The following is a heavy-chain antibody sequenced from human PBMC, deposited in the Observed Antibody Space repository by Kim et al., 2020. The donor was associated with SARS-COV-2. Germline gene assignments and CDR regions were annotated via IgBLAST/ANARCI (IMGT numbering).Heavy chain of an antibody. CDR1: GFTFSSYW. Sequence: GGSLRLSCAASGFTFSSYWMSWVRQAPGKGLEWVANIKQDGSEKYYVDSVKGRFTISRDNAKNSLYLQMNSLRAEDTAVYYCARDSGRSGSYYGDWGQGTLVTVSS. D-gene: IGHD3-10*01. J-gene: IGHJ4*02. CDR2: IKQDGSEK. CDR3: ARDSGRSGSYYGD. V-gene: IGHV3-7*03.